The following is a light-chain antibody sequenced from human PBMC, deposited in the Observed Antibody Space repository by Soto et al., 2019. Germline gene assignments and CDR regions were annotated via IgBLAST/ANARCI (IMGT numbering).Light chain of an antibody. CDR1: SANIGAGYD. Sequence: QSVLTQPPSVSGAPGQGVTISCTGSSANIGAGYDVHWYQQLPGTAPKLLIYGNSNRPSGVPDRFSGSKSDTSVSLAITGLEAEDEADYYCQSYDRSLSGSVFGGGTKVTVL. J-gene: IGLJ2*01. V-gene: IGLV1-40*01. CDR3: QSYDRSLSGSV. CDR2: GNS.